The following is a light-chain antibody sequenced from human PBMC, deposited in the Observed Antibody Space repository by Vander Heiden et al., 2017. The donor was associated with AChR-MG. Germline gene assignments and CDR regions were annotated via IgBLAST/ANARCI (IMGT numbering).Light chain of an antibody. Sequence: ETVLTQSPATLSSSPGGRATLSCRARQSVSSIYLAWYQQKPGQAPRLLIYGASSRATGIPDRFSGSGSGTDFTLTISRLEPEDFAVYYCQQYGSSLYTFGQGTKVEIK. CDR1: QSVSSIY. CDR2: GAS. V-gene: IGKV3-20*01. J-gene: IGKJ2*01. CDR3: QQYGSSLYT.